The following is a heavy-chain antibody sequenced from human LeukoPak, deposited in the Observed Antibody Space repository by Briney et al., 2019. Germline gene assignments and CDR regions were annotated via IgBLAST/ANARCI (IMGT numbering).Heavy chain of an antibody. CDR1: GFTFSSYG. J-gene: IGHJ5*02. CDR3: ARGPAATEGWFDP. V-gene: IGHV3-30*03. Sequence: GRSLRLSCAASGFTFSSYGMHWVRQAPGKGLEWVAVISYDGSNKYYADSVKGRFTISRDNSKNTLYLQLNSLRVDDTAVYYCARGPAATEGWFDPWGQGTLVTVSS. D-gene: IGHD2-2*01. CDR2: ISYDGSNK.